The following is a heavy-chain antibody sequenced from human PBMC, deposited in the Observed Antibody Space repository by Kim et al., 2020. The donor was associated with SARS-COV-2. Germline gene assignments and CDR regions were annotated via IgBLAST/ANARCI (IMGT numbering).Heavy chain of an antibody. Sequence: GGSLRLSCAASGFTFDDYTMHWVRQAPGKGLEWVSLISWDGGSTYYADSVKGRFTISRDNSKNSLYLQMNSLRTEDTALYYCAKDANVAAAGTIYFDYWGQGTLVTVSS. CDR1: GFTFDDYT. D-gene: IGHD6-13*01. J-gene: IGHJ4*02. CDR2: ISWDGGST. V-gene: IGHV3-43*01. CDR3: AKDANVAAAGTIYFDY.